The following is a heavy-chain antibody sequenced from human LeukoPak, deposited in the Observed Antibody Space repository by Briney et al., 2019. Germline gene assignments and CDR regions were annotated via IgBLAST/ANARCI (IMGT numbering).Heavy chain of an antibody. Sequence: SVKVSCKASGFTFTSSAMQWVRQARGQRLEWIGWIVVSSGNTNYAQKFQERVTITRDMSTSTAYMELSSLRSEDTAVYYCAANGGHSSGWEDYYYYYMDVWGKGTTVTVSS. J-gene: IGHJ6*03. D-gene: IGHD6-19*01. V-gene: IGHV1-58*02. CDR1: GFTFTSSA. CDR2: IVVSSGNT. CDR3: AANGGHSSGWEDYYYYYMDV.